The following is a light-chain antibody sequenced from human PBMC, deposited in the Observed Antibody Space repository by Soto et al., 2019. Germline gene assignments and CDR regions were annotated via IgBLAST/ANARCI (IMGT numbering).Light chain of an antibody. CDR3: EQYSGPAMST. J-gene: IGKJ2*01. Sequence: EIVLTQSPGTLSLSPGERATLSCRSSQSVSSSYLAWYQQKPGQAPRLLIYGASSRATGIPDRFSGSGSGTDFTITISRLEPEDFAVYYYEQYSGPAMSTFGKGTKLEIK. CDR2: GAS. V-gene: IGKV3-20*01. CDR1: QSVSSSY.